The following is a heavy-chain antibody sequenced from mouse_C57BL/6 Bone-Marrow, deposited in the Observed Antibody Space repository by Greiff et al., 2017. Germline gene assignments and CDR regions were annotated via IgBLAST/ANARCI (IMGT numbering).Heavy chain of an antibody. J-gene: IGHJ4*01. V-gene: IGHV5-6*01. Sequence: EVKLVESGGDLVKPGGSLKLSCAASGFTFSSYGMSWVRQTPDKRLEWVATISSGGSYTYYPDSVKGRFTISRDNAKNTLYLQMSSLKSEDTAMYYCARHGLLGDYWGQGTSGTVSS. D-gene: IGHD3-1*01. CDR3: ARHGLLGDY. CDR2: ISSGGSYT. CDR1: GFTFSSYG.